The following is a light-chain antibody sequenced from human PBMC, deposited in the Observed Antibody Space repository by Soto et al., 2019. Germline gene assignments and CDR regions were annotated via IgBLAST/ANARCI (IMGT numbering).Light chain of an antibody. CDR3: GSWDSSLSAYV. Sequence: VLTQPPSVSAAPGQKVTISCSGSSSNIGGNSVSWYQQLPGTAPKLLIYDDNKRPSGIPDRFSGSKSGTSATLGITGFQTGDEADYYCGSWDSSLSAYVFGTGTKVTVL. CDR1: SSNIGGNS. CDR2: DDN. V-gene: IGLV1-51*01. J-gene: IGLJ1*01.